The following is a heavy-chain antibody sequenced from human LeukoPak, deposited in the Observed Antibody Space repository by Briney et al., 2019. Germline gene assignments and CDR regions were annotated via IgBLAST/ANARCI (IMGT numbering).Heavy chain of an antibody. J-gene: IGHJ4*02. Sequence: PSEALSLTCTVSGGSISSSSYYWGWIRQPPGKGLEWIGSIYYTGSTYYNPSLKSRVTISVDTSKNQFSLKLSSVTAADTAVYYCARLWMVRGEPGLFDYWGQGTLVTVSS. D-gene: IGHD3-10*01. CDR3: ARLWMVRGEPGLFDY. CDR2: IYYTGST. V-gene: IGHV4-39*01. CDR1: GGSISSSSYY.